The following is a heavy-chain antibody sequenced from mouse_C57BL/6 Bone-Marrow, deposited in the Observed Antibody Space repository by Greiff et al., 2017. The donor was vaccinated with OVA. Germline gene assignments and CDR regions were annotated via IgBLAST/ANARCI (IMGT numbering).Heavy chain of an antibody. J-gene: IGHJ2*01. CDR1: GFNIKDDY. CDR2: IDPENGDT. D-gene: IGHD2-4*01. Sequence: EVQLQQSGAELVRPGASVKLSCTASGFNIKDDYMHWVKQSPEQGLEWIGWIDPENGDTEYASKFQGKATITADTSSNTAYLQLSSLTSEDTAVYYCTSYYDYENYWGQGTTLTVSS. CDR3: TSYYDYENY. V-gene: IGHV14-4*01.